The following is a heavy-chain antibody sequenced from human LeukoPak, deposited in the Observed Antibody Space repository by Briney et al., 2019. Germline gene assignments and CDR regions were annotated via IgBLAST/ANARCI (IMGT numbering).Heavy chain of an antibody. CDR3: ARGLQWLSDY. J-gene: IGHJ4*02. D-gene: IGHD3-22*01. CDR2: ISYDGSNK. Sequence: QPGRSLRLSCAASGFTFSSYAMHWVRQAPGKGLEWVAVISYDGSNKYYADSVKGRFTISRDNSKNTLYLQMNSLRAEDTAVYYCARGLQWLSDYWGQGTLVTVSS. V-gene: IGHV3-30-3*01. CDR1: GFTFSSYA.